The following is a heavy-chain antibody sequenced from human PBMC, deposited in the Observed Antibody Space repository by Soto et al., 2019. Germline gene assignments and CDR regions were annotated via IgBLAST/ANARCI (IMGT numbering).Heavy chain of an antibody. J-gene: IGHJ4*02. V-gene: IGHV3-74*01. D-gene: IGHD5-12*01. CDR2: IYRDGTT. CDR3: MRGNTGYGNFDY. Sequence: GGSLRLSCAASGFSLNNYWMHWVRQRPGKGLVWVARIYRDGTTSYADSVKGRFTISRDNAKNTVSLQMNSLKDEDTAVYYCMRGNTGYGNFDYWGPG. CDR1: GFSLNNYW.